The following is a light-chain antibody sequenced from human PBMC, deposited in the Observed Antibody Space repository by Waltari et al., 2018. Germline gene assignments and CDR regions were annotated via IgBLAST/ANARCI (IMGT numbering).Light chain of an antibody. CDR2: ETT. J-gene: IGLJ3*02. CDR1: TGPVTSGHY. CDR3: VRARV. V-gene: IGLV7-46*01. Sequence: QPVVTQEPSLTVSPGGTVTLTCGSSTGPVTSGHYPLRFQHKPLQAPSTMISETTYNHSWTPARFSGSLLGGEDELTLSGAQSEDEADYDCVRARVFVGGTSLTVL.